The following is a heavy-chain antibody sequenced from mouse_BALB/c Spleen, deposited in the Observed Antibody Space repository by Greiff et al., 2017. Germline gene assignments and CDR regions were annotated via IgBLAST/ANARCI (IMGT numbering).Heavy chain of an antibody. CDR2: IRNKANGYTT. J-gene: IGHJ2*01. D-gene: IGHD1-1*01. CDR1: GFTFTDYY. V-gene: IGHV7-3*02. Sequence: EVQGVESGGGLVQPGGSLRLSCATSGFTFTDYYMSWVRQPPGKALEWLGFIRNKANGYTTEYSASVKGRFTISRDNSQSILYLQMNTLRAEDSATYYCARGHYYGSRYFDYWGQGTTLTVSS. CDR3: ARGHYYGSRYFDY.